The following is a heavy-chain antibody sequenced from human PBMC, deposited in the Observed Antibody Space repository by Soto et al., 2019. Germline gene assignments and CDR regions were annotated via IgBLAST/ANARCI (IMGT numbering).Heavy chain of an antibody. CDR1: GYTFTSYA. J-gene: IGHJ6*02. Sequence: ASVKVSCKASGYTFTSYAMHWVRQAPGQRLEWMGWINAGNGNTKYSQKFQGRVTITRDTSASTAYMELSSLRSEDTAVYYCARVDGVLVYGSGSPASSYYYYGMDVWXQGTTVTVSS. V-gene: IGHV1-3*01. CDR3: ARVDGVLVYGSGSPASSYYYYGMDV. CDR2: INAGNGNT. D-gene: IGHD3-10*01.